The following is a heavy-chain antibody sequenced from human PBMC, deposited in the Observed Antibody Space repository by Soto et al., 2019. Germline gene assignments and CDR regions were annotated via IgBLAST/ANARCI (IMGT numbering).Heavy chain of an antibody. V-gene: IGHV1-18*01. D-gene: IGHD6-13*01. CDR3: ARDLAAGTCDY. CDR1: GYTFNSYA. Sequence: QVQLVQSGAEVKKPGASVKVSCKASGYTFNSYAISWVRQAPGQGLEWMGWISAYNGNTNYAQMLQGRVTMTTDTSTSTADMELRSLRSDDTAVYYCARDLAAGTCDYWGQGTLVTVSS. J-gene: IGHJ4*02. CDR2: ISAYNGNT.